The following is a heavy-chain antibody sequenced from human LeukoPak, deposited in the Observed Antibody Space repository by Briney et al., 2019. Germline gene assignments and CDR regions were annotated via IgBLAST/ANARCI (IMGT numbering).Heavy chain of an antibody. J-gene: IGHJ5*02. V-gene: IGHV1-18*01. CDR1: GYTFTSYG. D-gene: IGHD6-13*01. CDR3: ARRSGVGIAAVNWFDP. CDR2: ISAYNGNT. Sequence: ASVKVSCKASGYTFTSYGISWVRQAPGQGLEWMGWISAYNGNTNYAQKLQGRVTMTTDTSTSTAYMELRSLRSDDTAVYYCARRSGVGIAAVNWFDPWGQGTLVTVSS.